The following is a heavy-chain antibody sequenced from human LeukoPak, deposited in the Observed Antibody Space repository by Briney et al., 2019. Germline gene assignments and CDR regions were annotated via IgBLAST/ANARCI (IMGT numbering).Heavy chain of an antibody. CDR1: GYTFTTYG. J-gene: IGHJ4*02. V-gene: IGHV1-18*01. CDR3: ARTIRRFDFWSGSTHFDY. D-gene: IGHD3-3*01. CDR2: ISAHNMYT. Sequence: ASAKVSCEASGYTFTTYGIRWVRQAPGQGVEWMGWISAHNMYTNTAQNLQGRVTMITDTSTSTAYVELRSLRSDDTAVYYCARTIRRFDFWSGSTHFDYWGQGTLVTVSS.